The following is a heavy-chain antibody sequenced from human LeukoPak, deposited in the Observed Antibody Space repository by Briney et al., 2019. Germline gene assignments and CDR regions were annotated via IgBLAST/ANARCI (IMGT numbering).Heavy chain of an antibody. CDR1: GFTFSTFA. D-gene: IGHD2-2*02. V-gene: IGHV3-23*01. J-gene: IGHJ4*02. CDR2: IFPCGGEI. CDR3: AKESCSSTSCYTNFDY. Sequence: SGGSLRLSCAASGFTFSTFAMIWVRQPPGKGLEWVSSIFPCGGEIHYADSVKGRFTISRDNSKNTLYLQMNSLRAEDTAVYYCAKESCSSTSCYTNFDYWGQGTLVTVSS.